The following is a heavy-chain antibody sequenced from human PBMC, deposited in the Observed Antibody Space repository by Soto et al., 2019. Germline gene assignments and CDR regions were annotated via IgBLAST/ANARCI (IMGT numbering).Heavy chain of an antibody. Sequence: EVQLLESGGGLVQPGGSLRLSCAASGFTFSSYAMSWVRQAPGKGLEWVSAISGSGGSTYYADSVKGRFTISRDNSKNTLYLQMNSLRAEDTAVYYCARGGTIFGVQASTTWGQGTTVTVSS. CDR1: GFTFSSYA. CDR3: ARGGTIFGVQASTT. V-gene: IGHV3-23*01. D-gene: IGHD3-3*01. CDR2: ISGSGGST. J-gene: IGHJ6*02.